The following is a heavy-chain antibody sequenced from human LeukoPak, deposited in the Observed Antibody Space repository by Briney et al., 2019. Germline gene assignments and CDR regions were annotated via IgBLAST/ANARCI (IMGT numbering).Heavy chain of an antibody. CDR2: ISAYNGNT. Sequence: ASVKVSCKASGYTFTSYGISWVRQAPGQGLEWMGWISAYNGNTNYAQKLQGRVTMTTDTSTSTAYMELRSLRSDDTAVYYCARSGWSDVVVVAATPFDPWGQGTLVTVSS. J-gene: IGHJ5*02. D-gene: IGHD2-15*01. V-gene: IGHV1-18*01. CDR1: GYTFTSYG. CDR3: ARSGWSDVVVVAATPFDP.